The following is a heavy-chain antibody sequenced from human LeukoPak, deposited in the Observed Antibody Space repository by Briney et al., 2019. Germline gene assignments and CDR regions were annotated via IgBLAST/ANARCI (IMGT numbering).Heavy chain of an antibody. V-gene: IGHV3-7*05. J-gene: IGHJ1*01. CDR2: IKRDGSEK. CDR3: AREKWLYTNG. CDR1: GLTFSSSW. D-gene: IGHD2-8*01. Sequence: GGSLRLSCTASGLTFSSSWMNWVRRAPGKGLEWVANIKRDGSEKNYVDSVKGRFTISWDNAESALSLQMNSLRAEDTAVYYCAREKWLYTNGGGQGTLVTVAS.